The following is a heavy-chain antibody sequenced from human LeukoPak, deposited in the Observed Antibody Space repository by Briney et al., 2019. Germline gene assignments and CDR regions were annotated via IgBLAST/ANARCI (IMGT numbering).Heavy chain of an antibody. CDR2: INSDGSST. CDR1: GFTFSSYW. V-gene: IGHV3-74*03. J-gene: IGHJ6*03. CDR3: ARVLSGRGSLYDYYYYMDV. Sequence: PGGSLRLSCVASGFTFSSYWMHWVRQAPGKGLVWVSRINSDGSSTKCADSVKGRFTISRDNAKNTLYLQMNSLRAEDTAVYYCARVLSGRGSLYDYYYYMDVWGKGTTVTISS. D-gene: IGHD3-10*01.